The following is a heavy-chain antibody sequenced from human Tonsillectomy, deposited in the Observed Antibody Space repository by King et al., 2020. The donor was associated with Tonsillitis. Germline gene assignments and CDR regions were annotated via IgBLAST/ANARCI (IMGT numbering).Heavy chain of an antibody. D-gene: IGHD1-14*01. J-gene: IGHJ4*02. CDR1: GFTFSTYT. V-gene: IGHV3-30*04. Sequence: ESGGGVVQPGGSLRLSCAASGFTFSTYTMHWVRQAPGKGLEWVAVISHHGTLQYYGDSVKGRFTISRDNSKNTLYLQMNSLRGEDTAVYYCARDPLNGIPDYFDYWGQGTLVTVSS. CDR3: ARDPLNGIPDYFDY. CDR2: ISHHGTLQ.